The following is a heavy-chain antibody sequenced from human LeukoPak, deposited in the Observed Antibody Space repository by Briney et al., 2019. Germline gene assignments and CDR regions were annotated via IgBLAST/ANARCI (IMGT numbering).Heavy chain of an antibody. D-gene: IGHD6-6*01. CDR1: GFTFSSYS. V-gene: IGHV3-21*01. CDR3: ARQGSSDAFDI. CDR2: ISSSSSYI. Sequence: GGSLRLSCSASGFTFSSYSMNWVRQAPGKGLGWVSSISSSSSYIYYADSVKGRFTISRDNAKNSLYLQMNSLRAEDTAVYYCARQGSSDAFDIWGQGTMVTVSS. J-gene: IGHJ3*02.